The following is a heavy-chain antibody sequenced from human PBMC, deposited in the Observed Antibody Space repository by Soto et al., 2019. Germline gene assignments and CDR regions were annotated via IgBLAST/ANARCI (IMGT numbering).Heavy chain of an antibody. D-gene: IGHD3-10*01. V-gene: IGHV3-30-3*01. CDR3: ARDGYNRGGFDY. Sequence: QVQLVESGGGVVPPGGSLRVSCVASGFTFSSYNMHWVRQAPGEGLEWVAVIAFDGANTFYADSVKGRFTISRDISRDTLYLQMSSLRDEDPAIYSCARDGYNRGGFDYWGQGTLVTVSS. CDR1: GFTFSSYN. J-gene: IGHJ4*02. CDR2: IAFDGANT.